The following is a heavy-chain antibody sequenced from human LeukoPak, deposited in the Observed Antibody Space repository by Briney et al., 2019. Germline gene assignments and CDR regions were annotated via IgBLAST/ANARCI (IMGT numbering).Heavy chain of an antibody. D-gene: IGHD6-19*01. CDR2: LSGSGNTT. CDR3: AKGIYSGGWSYFDY. V-gene: IGHV3-23*01. Sequence: GGSLRLSCAASGFTFSNSAMRWVRQAPGKGVEWVSTLSGSGNTTYYADCVKGRFTISRDNSKNTLYLQMNSLRAEDTAVYYCAKGIYSGGWSYFDYWVHGTLVTVSS. CDR1: GFTFSNSA. J-gene: IGHJ4*01.